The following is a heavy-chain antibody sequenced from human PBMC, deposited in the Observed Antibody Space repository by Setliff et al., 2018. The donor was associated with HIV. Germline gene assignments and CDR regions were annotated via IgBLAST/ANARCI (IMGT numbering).Heavy chain of an antibody. V-gene: IGHV5-51*01. CDR3: ARSRSSDWPGNAFDT. CDR1: GYSFTTFW. CDR2: IYPGDSDT. J-gene: IGHJ3*02. Sequence: GESLKISCKDSGYSFTTFWIGWVRQMPGKGLEWMGIIYPGDSDTRYSPSFQGQVTISADKSISTAYLQWSSLKASDTAMYYCARSRSSDWPGNAFDTWGQGTMVTVSS. D-gene: IGHD6-19*01.